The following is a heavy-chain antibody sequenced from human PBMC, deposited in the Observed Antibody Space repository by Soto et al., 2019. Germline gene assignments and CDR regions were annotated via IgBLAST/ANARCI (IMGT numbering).Heavy chain of an antibody. CDR3: AVLANGDLLGK. CDR2: TSFDGRNT. Sequence: QVQLVESGGGVVQPGRSLRLSCVVYGVRFRDYGMHWVRQAPGKGLEWVAMTSFDGRNTYYGDAVKGRFTISRDNSKDPLYPQMNRLVAGDTAVYFSAVLANGDLLGKWGQGTLVTVPS. CDR1: GVRFRDYG. D-gene: IGHD3-16*01. V-gene: IGHV3-30*03. J-gene: IGHJ4*02.